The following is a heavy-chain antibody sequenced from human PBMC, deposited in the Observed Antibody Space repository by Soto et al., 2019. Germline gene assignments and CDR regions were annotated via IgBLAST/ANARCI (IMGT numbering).Heavy chain of an antibody. J-gene: IGHJ6*02. Sequence: GASVXVSFKSPLYIFTFYFIHFLLQAPGQGLDWMGWINPNTSATNYAQKFQGRVTMTRDKSLGAAYMELTSLRPDDTALYYCAGIQWGRDQYYGMEVWGQGTTV. CDR3: AGIQWGRDQYYGMEV. D-gene: IGHD1-26*01. V-gene: IGHV1-2*02. CDR2: INPNTSAT. CDR1: LYIFTFYF.